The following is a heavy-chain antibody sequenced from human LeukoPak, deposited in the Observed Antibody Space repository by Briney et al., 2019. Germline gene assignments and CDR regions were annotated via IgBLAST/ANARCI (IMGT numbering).Heavy chain of an antibody. Sequence: SETLSLTCTVSGGSISSSSYYWGWIRQPPGKGLEWIGSIYYSGSTYYNPSLKSRVTISVDTSKNQFSLKLSSVTAADTAVYYCARDWITMVRGALTYYYYYYGMDVWGQGTTVTVSS. J-gene: IGHJ6*02. CDR3: ARDWITMVRGALTYYYYYYGMDV. D-gene: IGHD3-10*01. CDR2: IYYSGST. CDR1: GGSISSSSYY. V-gene: IGHV4-39*07.